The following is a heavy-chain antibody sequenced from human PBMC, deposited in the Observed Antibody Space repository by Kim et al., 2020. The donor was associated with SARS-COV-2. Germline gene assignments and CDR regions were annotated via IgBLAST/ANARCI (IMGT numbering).Heavy chain of an antibody. D-gene: IGHD3-10*01. CDR3: ASLPIWFGPYVDY. J-gene: IGHJ4*02. V-gene: IGHV3-30-3*01. CDR2: ISYDGSNK. Sequence: GGSLRLSCAASGFTFSSYAMHWVRQAPGKGLEWVAVISYDGSNKYYADSVKGRFTISRDNSKNTLYLQMNSLRAEDTAVYYCASLPIWFGPYVDYWGQGTLVTVSS. CDR1: GFTFSSYA.